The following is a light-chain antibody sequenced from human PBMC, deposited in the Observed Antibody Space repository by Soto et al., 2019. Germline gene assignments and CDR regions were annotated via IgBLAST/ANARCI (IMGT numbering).Light chain of an antibody. CDR3: SLTYTSGRV. CDR1: TGVVTSGHW. CDR2: DTS. Sequence: QSVVTQEPSLTVSPGGTVTLTCGSSTGVVTSGHWRYWFQQKPGQAPRTLIYDTSNKHSWTPARFSGSLLGGKAALTLSSAQPEDEAEYYCSLTYTSGRVFGGGTKLTVL. V-gene: IGLV7-46*01. J-gene: IGLJ2*01.